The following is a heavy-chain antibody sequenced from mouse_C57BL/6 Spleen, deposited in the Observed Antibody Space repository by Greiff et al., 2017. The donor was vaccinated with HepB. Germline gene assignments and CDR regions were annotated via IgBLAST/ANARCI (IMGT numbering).Heavy chain of an antibody. J-gene: IGHJ4*01. CDR2: ISDGGSYT. CDR3: ARERLYAMDY. CDR1: GFTFSSYA. V-gene: IGHV5-4*01. Sequence: EVKLMESGGGLVKPGGSLKLSCAASGFTFSSYAMSWVRQTPDKRLEWVATISDGGSYTYYPDNVKGRFTISRDNAKNNLYLQMSHLKSEDTAMYYCARERLYAMDYWGQGTSVTVSS.